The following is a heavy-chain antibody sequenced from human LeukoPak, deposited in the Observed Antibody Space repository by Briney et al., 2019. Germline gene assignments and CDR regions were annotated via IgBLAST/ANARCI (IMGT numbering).Heavy chain of an antibody. J-gene: IGHJ3*02. CDR3: ARWDCSSTSCPVAFDI. CDR2: ISYDGSNK. V-gene: IGHV3-30-3*01. Sequence: GGSLRLSCAASGFTFSSYAMHWVRQAPGKGLEWVAVISYDGSNKYYADSVKGRFTISRDNSKNTLYLQMNSLRAEDTAVYYCARWDCSSTSCPVAFDIWGQGTMVTVSS. D-gene: IGHD2-2*01. CDR1: GFTFSSYA.